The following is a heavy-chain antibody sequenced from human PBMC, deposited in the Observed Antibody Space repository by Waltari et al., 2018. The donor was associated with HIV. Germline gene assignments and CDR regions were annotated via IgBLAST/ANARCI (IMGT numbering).Heavy chain of an antibody. D-gene: IGHD4-4*01. J-gene: IGHJ4*02. CDR1: GFTFSNYW. CDR2: IKSDGGST. V-gene: IGHV3-74*01. CDR3: ARGGSKPLDY. Sequence: EVQLVESGGGSVQPGGSLRLSCAASGFTFSNYWMHWVRQAPGKGLVWVSRIKSDGGSTSYADSVKGRFTISRANAKNTVYLQMNSLRAEDTAVYYCARGGSKPLDYWGQGTLVTVSS.